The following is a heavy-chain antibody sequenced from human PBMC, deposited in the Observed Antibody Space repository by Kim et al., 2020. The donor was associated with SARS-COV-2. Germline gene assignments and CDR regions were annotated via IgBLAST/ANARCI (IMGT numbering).Heavy chain of an antibody. Sequence: SRVTISVDTSKNQFSLKLSSVTAADTAVYYCARGMVRGVIISFYYYGMDVWGQGTTVTVSS. D-gene: IGHD3-10*01. J-gene: IGHJ6*02. V-gene: IGHV4-34*01. CDR3: ARGMVRGVIISFYYYGMDV.